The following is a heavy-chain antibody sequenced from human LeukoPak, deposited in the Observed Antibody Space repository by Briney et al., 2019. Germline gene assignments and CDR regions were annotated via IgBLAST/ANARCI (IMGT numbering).Heavy chain of an antibody. J-gene: IGHJ3*02. CDR3: ARDRKSSGDDAFDI. CDR2: IWYDGSNK. V-gene: IGHV3-33*01. Sequence: PGGSLRLSCAASGLTFSSYGMHWVRQAPGKGLEWVAVIWYDGSNKYYADSVKGRFTISRDNSKNTLYLQMNSLRAEDTAVYYCARDRKSSGDDAFDIWGQGTMVTVSS. D-gene: IGHD6-19*01. CDR1: GLTFSSYG.